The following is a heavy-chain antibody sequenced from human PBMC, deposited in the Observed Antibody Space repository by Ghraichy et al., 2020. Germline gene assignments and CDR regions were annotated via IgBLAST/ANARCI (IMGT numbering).Heavy chain of an antibody. V-gene: IGHV3-74*01. Sequence: LSLTCAASGFTFSRFWMHWVRQAPGQGLVWVSRLNSDGSSTNYADFVKGRFTISRDNAKNTLHLQMNSLRVEDTAVYYCVRDWSSGDDYRGLDFWGQGTLVTVSP. D-gene: IGHD5-12*01. J-gene: IGHJ4*02. CDR1: GFTFSRFW. CDR2: LNSDGSST. CDR3: VRDWSSGDDYRGLDF.